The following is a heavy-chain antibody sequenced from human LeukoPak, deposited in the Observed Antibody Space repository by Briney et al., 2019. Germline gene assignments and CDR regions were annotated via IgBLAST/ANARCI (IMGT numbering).Heavy chain of an antibody. D-gene: IGHD2-2*01. J-gene: IGHJ6*03. CDR3: ARDGYPCSSTSCYQGYYYYYMDV. CDR2: ISRCSSTI. CDR1: GFTFSSYS. Sequence: TGGSLRLSCAASGFTFSSYSMTWVRQAPGKGREGVSYISRCSSTIFYADSVKGRFTISRDNAKNSLYLQMNSLRAEDTAVYYCARDGYPCSSTSCYQGYYYYYMDVWGKGTTVTVSS. V-gene: IGHV3-48*04.